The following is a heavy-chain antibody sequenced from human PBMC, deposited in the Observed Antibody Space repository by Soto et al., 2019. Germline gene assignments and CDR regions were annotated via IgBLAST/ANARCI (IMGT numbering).Heavy chain of an antibody. J-gene: IGHJ5*02. D-gene: IGHD3-9*01. CDR2: ISGNSDTS. V-gene: IGHV3-23*01. Sequence: EVQLLESGGRLVQQGGSLRLSCEGTGFPFSAYGMSWVRQAPGKGLEWVSSISGNSDTSYYADSVTGRFTTSRDNPENTLSLHMNILSADDTAFYYCAKYQRPSHPQDERYESWGQGTLVTVSS. CDR1: GFPFSAYG. CDR3: AKYQRPSHPQDERYES.